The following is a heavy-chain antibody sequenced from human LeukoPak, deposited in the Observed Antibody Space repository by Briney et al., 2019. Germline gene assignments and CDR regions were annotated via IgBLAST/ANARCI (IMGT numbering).Heavy chain of an antibody. CDR3: ARDDTAMAYFDY. D-gene: IGHD5-18*01. J-gene: IGHJ4*02. V-gene: IGHV1-69*05. CDR1: GGTFSSYA. CDR2: IIPIFGTA. Sequence: SVKVSCKASGGTFSSYAISWVRQAPGQGLEWMGGIIPIFGTANYAQKFQGRATITTDESTSTAYMELSSLRSEDTAVYYCARDDTAMAYFDYWGQGTLVTVSS.